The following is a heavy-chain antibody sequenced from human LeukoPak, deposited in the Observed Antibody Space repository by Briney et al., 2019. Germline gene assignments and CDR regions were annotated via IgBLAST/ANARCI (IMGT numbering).Heavy chain of an antibody. J-gene: IGHJ5*02. V-gene: IGHV4-39*01. CDR3: ARRAAGRNWFDP. CDR2: INYSGST. D-gene: IGHD6-13*01. CDR1: GGSISSSSYY. Sequence: PSETLSLTCTVSGGSISSSSYYWGWIRQLPGKGLEWFASINYSGSTYYSPSFKGRVTISVDTSKNQFSLELNSVTAADTAVYYCARRAAGRNWFDPWGQGILVTVSS.